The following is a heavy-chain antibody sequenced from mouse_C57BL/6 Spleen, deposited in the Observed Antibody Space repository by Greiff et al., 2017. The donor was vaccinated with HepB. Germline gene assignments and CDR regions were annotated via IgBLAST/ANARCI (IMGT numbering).Heavy chain of an antibody. Sequence: VQLQQSGAELVKPGASVKLSCKASGYTFTSYWMHWVKQRPGQGLEWIGMIHPNSGSTNYNEKFKSKATLTVDKSSSTAYMQLSSLTSEDSAVYYCARQNYSNCFAYWGQGTLVTVSA. J-gene: IGHJ3*01. CDR3: ARQNYSNCFAY. CDR1: GYTFTSYW. CDR2: IHPNSGST. V-gene: IGHV1-64*01. D-gene: IGHD2-5*01.